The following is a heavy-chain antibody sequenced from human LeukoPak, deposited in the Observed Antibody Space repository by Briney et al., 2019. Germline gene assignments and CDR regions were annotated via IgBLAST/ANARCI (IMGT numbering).Heavy chain of an antibody. Sequence: SETLSLTCTVSGGSISSSSYYWGWLRQPPGKGLEWIVSIYYSGSTYYNPALKSRLTISVDTSKNQYSLELSSVTAADTAVYYCARWLNVLRCFEWSPGRYGMDGWRQGATVTVSS. D-gene: IGHD3-3*01. V-gene: IGHV4-39*01. J-gene: IGHJ6*01. CDR1: GGSISSSSYY. CDR3: ARWLNVLRCFEWSPGRYGMDG. CDR2: IYYSGST.